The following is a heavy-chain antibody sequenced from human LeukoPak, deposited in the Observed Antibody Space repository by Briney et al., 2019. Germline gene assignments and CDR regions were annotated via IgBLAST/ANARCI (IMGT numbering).Heavy chain of an antibody. CDR3: ARALGYCSGGSCTRGYNWFDP. J-gene: IGHJ5*02. CDR2: IFYGGST. D-gene: IGHD2-15*01. V-gene: IGHV4-39*01. CDR1: GGSISSSDYY. Sequence: SETLSLTCTVSGGSISSSDYYWGWIRQPPGKGLEWIGSIFYGGSTYYNPSLKSRVTISVDTSMNQFSLKLSFVTTADTAVYYCARALGYCSGGSCTRGYNWFDPWGQGTLVTVPS.